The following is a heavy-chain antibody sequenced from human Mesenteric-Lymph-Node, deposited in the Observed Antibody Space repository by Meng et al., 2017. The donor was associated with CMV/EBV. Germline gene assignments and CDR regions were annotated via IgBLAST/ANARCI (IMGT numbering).Heavy chain of an antibody. J-gene: IGHJ4*02. CDR2: INPHSGDT. CDR3: ARVAYDSGGYYYVGRY. CDR1: GYSFTDYY. D-gene: IGHD3-22*01. V-gene: IGHV1-2*06. Sequence: ASVKVSCKASGYSFTDYYIHWVRQAPGQGLEWMGRINPHSGDTNYAQKSQGRVTMTRDTSINTAYMELSSLTSDDTAVFYCARVAYDSGGYYYVGRYWGQGALVTVSS.